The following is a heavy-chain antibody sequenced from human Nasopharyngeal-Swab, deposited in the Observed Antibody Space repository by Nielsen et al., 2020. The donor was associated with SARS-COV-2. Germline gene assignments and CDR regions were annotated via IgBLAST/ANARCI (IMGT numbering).Heavy chain of an antibody. CDR2: ISAYNGNT. Sequence: ASVQVSCKASGYTFTSYGISWVRHAPGQGLEWMGWISAYNGNTNYAQKPQGRVTITTDTSTSTAYMELRSLRSDDTAVYYCARDLRVIVGANDAFDIWGQGTMVTVSS. V-gene: IGHV1-18*01. CDR3: ARDLRVIVGANDAFDI. D-gene: IGHD1-26*01. J-gene: IGHJ3*02. CDR1: GYTFTSYG.